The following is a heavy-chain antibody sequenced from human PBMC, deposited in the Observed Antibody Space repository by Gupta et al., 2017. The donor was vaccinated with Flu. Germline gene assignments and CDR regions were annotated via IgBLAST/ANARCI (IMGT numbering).Heavy chain of an antibody. CDR3: TRDSTYYDDSSGYCPFDY. CDR1: GFTFGDYA. D-gene: IGHD3-22*01. CDR2: IRSKAYGGTT. V-gene: IGHV3-49*04. Sequence: ELQLAESGGGLVQPGRSLRLSCTASGFTFGDYAMSWVRQAPGKGLEWVGFIRSKAYGGTTDYAASAKCRVTISRDDSKSIAYLQMNSLKAEETAVYDCTRDSTYYDDSSGYCPFDYWGQGTLVTVSS. J-gene: IGHJ4*02.